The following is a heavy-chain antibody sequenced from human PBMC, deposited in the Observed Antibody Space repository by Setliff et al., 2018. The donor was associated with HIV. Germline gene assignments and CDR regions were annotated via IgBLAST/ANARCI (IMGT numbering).Heavy chain of an antibody. CDR1: GFSLSNARMG. J-gene: IGHJ4*02. Sequence: SGPTLVNPTETLTLTCTVSGFSLSNARMGVSWIRQPPGRALEWLAHISSNDEKSYSPSLLSRLTISKDTSKSQVVLTMTNMDPVDTATYYCARTAYNLWGGHYTDWGQGTLVTVSS. V-gene: IGHV2-26*02. D-gene: IGHD3-3*01. CDR2: ISSNDEK. CDR3: ARTAYNLWGGHYTD.